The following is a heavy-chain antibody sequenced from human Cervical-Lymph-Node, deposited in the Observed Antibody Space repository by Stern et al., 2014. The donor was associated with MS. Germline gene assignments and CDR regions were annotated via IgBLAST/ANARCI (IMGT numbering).Heavy chain of an antibody. Sequence: VQLLESGAEVKKPGASVKVSCKVSGYTLTELSMHWVRQAPGKGLEWMGGFDPEDGETIYAQKFQGRVTMTEDTSTATAYMELSSLRSEDTAVYYCATDRDDFRSGYSAPTKGYGLDVWGQGTTVTVTS. CDR2: FDPEDGET. V-gene: IGHV1-24*01. CDR3: ATDRDDFRSGYSAPTKGYGLDV. J-gene: IGHJ6*02. D-gene: IGHD3-3*01. CDR1: GYTLTELS.